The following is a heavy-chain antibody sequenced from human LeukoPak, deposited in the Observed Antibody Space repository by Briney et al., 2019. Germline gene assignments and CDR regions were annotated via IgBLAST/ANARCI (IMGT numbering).Heavy chain of an antibody. CDR2: IYTDGNT. V-gene: IGHV3-66*01. Sequence: QPGGSLRLSCAASGFTVRINYMSWVRQAPGKGLEWVSVIYTDGNTYYADSVKGRFTISRDNSKNTLYLQMNSLRAEDTAVYYCAREGLDYGGAESAFDIWGQGTMVTVSS. J-gene: IGHJ3*02. CDR1: GFTVRINY. CDR3: AREGLDYGGAESAFDI. D-gene: IGHD4-17*01.